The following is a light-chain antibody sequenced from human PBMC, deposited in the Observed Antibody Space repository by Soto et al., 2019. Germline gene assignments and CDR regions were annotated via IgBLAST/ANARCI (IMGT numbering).Light chain of an antibody. CDR2: GNT. CDR3: QSYDTSLSGPVV. Sequence: QLVLTQPPSVSGAPGQRVTMSCTGSSSNIGAGCDVHWYQHLPGTAPKLLIYGNTNRPSGVPDRFSGSKSGTSASLAITGLQAEDEADYYCQSYDTSLSGPVVFGGGTKLTVL. J-gene: IGLJ2*01. CDR1: SSNIGAGCD. V-gene: IGLV1-40*01.